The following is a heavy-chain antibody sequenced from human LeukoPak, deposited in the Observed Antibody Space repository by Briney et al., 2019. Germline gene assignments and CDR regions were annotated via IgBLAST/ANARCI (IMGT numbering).Heavy chain of an antibody. D-gene: IGHD5-12*01. CDR2: IRSKAYGGTT. J-gene: IGHJ4*02. CDR1: GFTFGDYA. V-gene: IGHV3-49*03. CDR3: TRVVATIPRYFDY. Sequence: GGSLRLSCIASGFTFGDYAMSWFRQAPGKGLEWVGFIRSKAYGGTTEYAASVKGRFTISRDDSKSIAYLQMNSLKTEDTAVYYCTRVVATIPRYFDYWGQGTLVTVSS.